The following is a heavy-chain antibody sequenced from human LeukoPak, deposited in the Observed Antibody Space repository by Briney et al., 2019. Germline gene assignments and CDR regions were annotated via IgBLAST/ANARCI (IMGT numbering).Heavy chain of an antibody. V-gene: IGHV1-2*02. D-gene: IGHD5-18*01. Sequence: PLASVKVSCKASGGTFSSYAISWVRQAPGQGLEWMGWINPNSGGTNYAQKFQGRVTMTRDTSISTAYMELSRLRSDDTAVYYCARVLKGYSYGLDYWGQGTLVTVSS. J-gene: IGHJ4*02. CDR1: GGTFSSYA. CDR2: INPNSGGT. CDR3: ARVLKGYSYGLDY.